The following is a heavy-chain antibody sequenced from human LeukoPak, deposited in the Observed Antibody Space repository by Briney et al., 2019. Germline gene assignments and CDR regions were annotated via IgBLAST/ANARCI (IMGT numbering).Heavy chain of an antibody. CDR3: ARGVRTLSEPEHYYYGMDV. CDR1: GFTFSNAW. J-gene: IGHJ6*04. V-gene: IGHV4-34*01. D-gene: IGHD1-14*01. Sequence: GSLRLSCAASGFTFSNAWMSWVRQPPGKGLEWIGEINHSGSANYNPSLKSRVTISVDTSKNQFSLKLSSVTAADTAVYYCARGVRTLSEPEHYYYGMDVWGKGTTVTVSS. CDR2: INHSGSA.